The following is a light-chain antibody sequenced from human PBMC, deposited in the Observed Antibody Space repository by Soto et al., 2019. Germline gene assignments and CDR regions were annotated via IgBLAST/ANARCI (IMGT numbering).Light chain of an antibody. CDR3: SSYAGSNNLV. CDR1: SSDVGGYNS. V-gene: IGLV2-8*01. Sequence: QSALTQPPSASGSPGQSVTISCTGTSSDVGGYNSVSWYQQHPGKAPKLMIYEVNKRPSGVPDRFSGSKSGNTASLTVSGLQADDEADYYCSSYAGSNNLVFGGGTKLTVL. CDR2: EVN. J-gene: IGLJ3*02.